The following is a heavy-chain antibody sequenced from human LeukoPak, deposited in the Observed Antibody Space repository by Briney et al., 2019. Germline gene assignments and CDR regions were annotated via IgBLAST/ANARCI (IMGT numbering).Heavy chain of an antibody. CDR2: IHYPEST. V-gene: IGHV4-38-2*01. J-gene: IGHJ4*02. Sequence: SETLSLTCAVSGFSISNGFFWGWIRRPPGKGLEWIGTIHYPESTYYNPSLNSRLTISLDASKNHFSLKLSSVTAADTAQYYCARGRGRQVGSRWHPDTHHDYWGQGILVTVSP. CDR3: ARGRGRQVGSRWHPDTHHDY. D-gene: IGHD3-10*01. CDR1: GFSISNGFF.